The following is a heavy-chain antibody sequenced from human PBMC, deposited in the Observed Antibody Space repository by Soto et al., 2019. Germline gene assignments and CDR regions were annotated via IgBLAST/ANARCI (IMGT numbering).Heavy chain of an antibody. CDR3: ARDDGRRRYDRFDY. J-gene: IGHJ4*02. CDR2: ITGYNGNT. D-gene: IGHD5-12*01. CDR1: GYTFTHYG. V-gene: IGHV1-18*01. Sequence: QVQLVQSGAEVKKPGASVKVSCKASGYTFTHYGISRVRQAPGQGLEWMGWITGYNGNTYYAQKLQGRVTMTTDTSTSTAYMELRSLSSDDTAVYYCARDDGRRRYDRFDYWGQGTLVTVSS.